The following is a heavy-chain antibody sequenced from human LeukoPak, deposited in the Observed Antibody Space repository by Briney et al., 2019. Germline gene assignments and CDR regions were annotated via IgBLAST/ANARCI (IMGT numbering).Heavy chain of an antibody. Sequence: AGGSLRLSCAASGFTFNNYGMHWVRQAPGKGLEWVAVISYDGPNKYYADSVKGRFTISRDNSKNTQYLQMNSLRAEDTAVYYCAKDPTSSSALDYWGQGTLVTVSS. CDR3: AKDPTSSSALDY. J-gene: IGHJ4*02. V-gene: IGHV3-30*18. D-gene: IGHD6-6*01. CDR2: ISYDGPNK. CDR1: GFTFNNYG.